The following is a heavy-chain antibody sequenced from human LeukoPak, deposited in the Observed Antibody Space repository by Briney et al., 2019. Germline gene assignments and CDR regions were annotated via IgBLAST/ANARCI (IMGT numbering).Heavy chain of an antibody. J-gene: IGHJ4*02. V-gene: IGHV3-30-3*01. CDR1: GFTFSSYA. D-gene: IGHD1-26*01. Sequence: GGSLRLSCAASGFTFSSYAMHWVRQAPGKGLEWVAVISYDGSNKYYADSVKGRFTISRDNSKNTLYLQMNSLRAEDTAVYYCARLAALGRGVGASDYWGQGTLVTVSS. CDR2: ISYDGSNK. CDR3: ARLAALGRGVGASDY.